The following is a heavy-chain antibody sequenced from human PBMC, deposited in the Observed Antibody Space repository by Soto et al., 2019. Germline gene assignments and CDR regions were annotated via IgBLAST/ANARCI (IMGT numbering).Heavy chain of an antibody. CDR1: GFTVSSNY. D-gene: IGHD2-2*01. Sequence: GGSLRLSCAASGFTVSSNYMSWVRQAPGKGLEWVSVIYSGGSTYYADPVKGRFTSSRDNSKNTLYLQMNSLRAEDTAVYYCARVSRGRDCSSTSCYADDAFDIWGQGTMVTVSS. CDR2: IYSGGST. V-gene: IGHV3-66*01. J-gene: IGHJ3*02. CDR3: ARVSRGRDCSSTSCYADDAFDI.